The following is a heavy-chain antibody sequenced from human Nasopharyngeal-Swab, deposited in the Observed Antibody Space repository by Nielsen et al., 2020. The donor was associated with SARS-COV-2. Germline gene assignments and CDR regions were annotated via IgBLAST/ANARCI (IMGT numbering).Heavy chain of an antibody. CDR3: AKDLFNPAFDY. J-gene: IGHJ4*01. CDR2: MAYDGSYE. D-gene: IGHD1-14*01. V-gene: IGHV3-30*04. Sequence: GESLKISCAASGFSFSSYAMQWVRQAPGKGLEWVALMAYDGSYEHYADSVKGRFSISRDNSKNTLFLQMNSLRAEDTAVYYCAKDLFNPAFDYWGQGTLVTVSS. CDR1: GFSFSSYA.